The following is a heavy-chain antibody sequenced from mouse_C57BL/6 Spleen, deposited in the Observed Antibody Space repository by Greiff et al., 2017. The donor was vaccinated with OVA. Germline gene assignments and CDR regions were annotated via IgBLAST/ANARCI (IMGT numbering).Heavy chain of an antibody. CDR3: TRSTAQAPYYFDY. Sequence: VQLKESGAELVRPGASVTLSCKASGYTFTDYEMHWVKQPPVHGLDWIGAIDPETGGTAYNQKFKGKAILTVDKSSSTAYMELRSLTSEDSAVYYCTRSTAQAPYYFDYWGQGTTLTVSS. CDR2: IDPETGGT. D-gene: IGHD3-2*02. J-gene: IGHJ2*01. V-gene: IGHV1-15*01. CDR1: GYTFTDYE.